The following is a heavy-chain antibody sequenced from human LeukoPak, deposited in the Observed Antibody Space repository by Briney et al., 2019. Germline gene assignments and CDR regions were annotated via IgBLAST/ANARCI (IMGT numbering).Heavy chain of an antibody. CDR1: GFSFRSYG. CDR3: AKENGAAVISHFDY. J-gene: IGHJ4*02. Sequence: EGSLRLSCAASGFSFRSYGMHWVRQAPGKGLEWVAVISYDGSNKYYADSVKGRFTISRDNSKNTLYLQMNSLRAEDTAVYYCAKENGAAVISHFDYWGQGTLVTVSS. CDR2: ISYDGSNK. V-gene: IGHV3-30*18. D-gene: IGHD2-21*01.